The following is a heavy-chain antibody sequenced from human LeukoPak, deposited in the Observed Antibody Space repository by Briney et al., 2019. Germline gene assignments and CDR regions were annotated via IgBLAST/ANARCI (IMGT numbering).Heavy chain of an antibody. CDR1: GYTFTSYD. CDR3: APDSSSGHNWFDP. J-gene: IGHJ5*02. Sequence: ASVKVSCKASGYTFTSYDINWVRQATGQGLEWMGWMNPNSGNTGYAQKFQGRVTMTRNTSISTAYMELSSLRSEDTAVYYCAPDSSSGHNWFDPWGQGTPVTVSS. V-gene: IGHV1-8*01. D-gene: IGHD6-6*01. CDR2: MNPNSGNT.